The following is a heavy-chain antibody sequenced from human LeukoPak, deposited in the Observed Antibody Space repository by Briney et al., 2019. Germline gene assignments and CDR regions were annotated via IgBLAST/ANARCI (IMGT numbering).Heavy chain of an antibody. CDR3: ARVESSASYDILTGSDAFDI. J-gene: IGHJ3*02. Sequence: SETLSLTCTVSGGSISSYYWSWIRQPPGKGLEWIGYIYYSGSTNYNPSLKSRVTISVDTSKNQFSLKLSSVTAADTAVYYCARVESSASYDILTGSDAFDIWGQGTMVTVSS. V-gene: IGHV4-59*01. D-gene: IGHD3-9*01. CDR1: GGSISSYY. CDR2: IYYSGST.